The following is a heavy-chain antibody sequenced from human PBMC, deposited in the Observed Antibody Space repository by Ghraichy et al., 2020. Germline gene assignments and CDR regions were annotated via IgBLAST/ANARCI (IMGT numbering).Heavy chain of an antibody. J-gene: IGHJ3*01. V-gene: IGHV3-53*01. Sequence: GGSLRLSCVGSGFIVSANYMAWVRQAPGKGLEWVSFIYSGPPIYYADSVKGRFIISRNNSGNTLYLQMNSLRPEDTAVYYCARMREYSSSPHDGFDLWGQGTMVTVSS. D-gene: IGHD6-6*01. CDR2: IYSGPPI. CDR3: ARMREYSSSPHDGFDL. CDR1: GFIVSANY.